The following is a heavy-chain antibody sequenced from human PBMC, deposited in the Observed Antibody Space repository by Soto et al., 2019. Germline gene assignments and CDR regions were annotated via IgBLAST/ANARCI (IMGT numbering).Heavy chain of an antibody. V-gene: IGHV3-23*01. J-gene: IGHJ4*02. CDR2: ISGSGGST. D-gene: IGHD3-22*01. Sequence: GGSLILSCAASGFTFSSYAMSWVRQAPGKGLEWVSAISGSGGSTYYADSVKGRFTISRDNSKNTLYLQMNSLRAEDTAVYYCAKDQSGYDSSGYPYYFDYWGQGTLVSVSS. CDR3: AKDQSGYDSSGYPYYFDY. CDR1: GFTFSSYA.